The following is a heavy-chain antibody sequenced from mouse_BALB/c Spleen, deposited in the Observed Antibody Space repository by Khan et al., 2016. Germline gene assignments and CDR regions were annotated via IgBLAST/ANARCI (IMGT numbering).Heavy chain of an antibody. V-gene: IGHV9-3-1*01. CDR3: ASYYYGSSWGDYYAMDY. CDR2: INTYTGEP. D-gene: IGHD1-1*01. Sequence: QIQLVQSGPELKKPGETVKISCKATGYTFTNYGMNWVKQAPGKGLKWMGWINTYTGEPTYADDFKGRFAFSLETSASTAYLQINNLKNEDTATYFCASYYYGSSWGDYYAMDYWGQGTSVTVSS. J-gene: IGHJ4*01. CDR1: GYTFTNYG.